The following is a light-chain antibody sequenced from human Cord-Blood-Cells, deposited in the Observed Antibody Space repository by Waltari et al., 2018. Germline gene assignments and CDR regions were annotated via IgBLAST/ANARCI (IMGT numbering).Light chain of an antibody. CDR3: QQYGSSSYT. CDR2: GAS. V-gene: IGKV3-20*01. Sequence: EIVLTQSPGTLSLSPGERATLSCRASQSVSSSYLAWYQQKPGQAPRLRIYGASSRATGIPDRFSGSGAGTDFTLTISGLEPEDCAVYYCQQYGSSSYTFGQGTKLEIK. J-gene: IGKJ2*01. CDR1: QSVSSSY.